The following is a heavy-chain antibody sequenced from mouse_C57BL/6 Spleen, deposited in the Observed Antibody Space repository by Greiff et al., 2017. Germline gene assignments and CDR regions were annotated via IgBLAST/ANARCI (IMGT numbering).Heavy chain of an antibody. CDR1: GYTFTSYW. D-gene: IGHD1-1*01. CDR2: IDPSDSYT. CDR3: ARGYGSSYQFAY. J-gene: IGHJ3*01. Sequence: VKLQQPGAELVMPGASVKLSCKASGYTFTSYWMHWVKQRPGQGLEWIGEIDPSDSYTNYNQKFKGKSTLTVDKSSSTAYMQRSSLTSEDSAVYYCARGYGSSYQFAYWGQGTLVTVSA. V-gene: IGHV1-69*01.